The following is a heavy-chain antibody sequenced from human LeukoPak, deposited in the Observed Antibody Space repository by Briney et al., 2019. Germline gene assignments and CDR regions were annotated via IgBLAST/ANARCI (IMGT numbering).Heavy chain of an antibody. Sequence: SETLSLTCTVSGGSISSYYWSWIRQPPGKGLEWIGYIYYSGSTNYNPSLKGRVTISVDTSKNQFSLKLSSVTAADTAVYYCARARTSNTYYYGSGSYFDYCGQGTLFTVSS. CDR3: ARARTSNTYYYGSGSYFDY. V-gene: IGHV4-59*01. J-gene: IGHJ4*02. CDR1: GGSISSYY. D-gene: IGHD3-10*01. CDR2: IYYSGST.